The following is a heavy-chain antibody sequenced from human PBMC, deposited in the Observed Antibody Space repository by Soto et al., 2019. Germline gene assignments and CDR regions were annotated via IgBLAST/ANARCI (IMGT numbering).Heavy chain of an antibody. Sequence: APVKVSCKASGYSFSNYGIAGVRQAPGQGPEWVGWSSPYNGRRNYAQNVKGRVVMTTDISTNTLYLELRSLTSADTPIYYSGRRRTDHYAIDVCGQRPTGTVSS. D-gene: IGHD2-8*02. V-gene: IGHV1-18*01. CDR1: GYSFSNYG. CDR2: SSPYNGRR. CDR3: GRRRTDHYAIDV. J-gene: IGHJ6*02.